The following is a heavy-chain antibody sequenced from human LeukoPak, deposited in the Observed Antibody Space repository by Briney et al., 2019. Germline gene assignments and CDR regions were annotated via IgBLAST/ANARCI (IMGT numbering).Heavy chain of an antibody. CDR3: ARDMPGPYAFDI. Sequence: GGSLRLSCAASGFTFNNYNMNWVRQAPGKALEWVSSITSSGTYIFYADSVKGRFTISRDNAKNSLYLQMNSLGPEDTAVYFCARDMPGPYAFDIWGQGTMVTVSS. V-gene: IGHV3-21*01. CDR2: ITSSGTYI. D-gene: IGHD2-2*01. CDR1: GFTFNNYN. J-gene: IGHJ3*02.